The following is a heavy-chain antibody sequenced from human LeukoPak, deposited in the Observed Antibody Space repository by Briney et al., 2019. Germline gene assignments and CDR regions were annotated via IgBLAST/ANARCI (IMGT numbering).Heavy chain of an antibody. D-gene: IGHD3-10*01. J-gene: IGHJ4*02. Sequence: GGSLRLSCAASGFTFSSYSMNWVRQDPGKGLVWVSFINPDGSTTNYADSVKGRFTISRDNAKNALYLQMNSLRAEDTAVYYCAKDLHYGSADYWGQGTLVTVSS. CDR1: GFTFSSYS. V-gene: IGHV3-74*01. CDR3: AKDLHYGSADY. CDR2: INPDGSTT.